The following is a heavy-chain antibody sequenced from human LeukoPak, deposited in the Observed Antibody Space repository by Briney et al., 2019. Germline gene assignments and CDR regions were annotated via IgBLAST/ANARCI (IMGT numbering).Heavy chain of an antibody. CDR2: ISYDGSNR. Sequence: PGRSLRLFCAASGFTFSSYGMHWVRQGPGKGLEWVAVISYDGSNRYYADYVKGLFTISRDNTKNTLYLQMNSLRSDDTAMYYCARRGNSYAADYWGQGTLVTVSS. D-gene: IGHD5-18*01. CDR1: GFTFSSYG. CDR3: ARRGNSYAADY. J-gene: IGHJ4*02. V-gene: IGHV3-30*03.